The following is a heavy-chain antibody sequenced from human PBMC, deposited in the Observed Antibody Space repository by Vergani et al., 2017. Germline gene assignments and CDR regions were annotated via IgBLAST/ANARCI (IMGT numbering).Heavy chain of an antibody. D-gene: IGHD5-12*01. V-gene: IGHV4-61*02. CDR2: IYVSGIT. CDR1: GASINNDFYY. CDR3: ARFSSGFVA. Sequence: QVQLQESGPGLVKPSQTLSLTCTVSGASINNDFYYWHWIRQPAGKGLEWIGRIYVSGITDYNSSLQSRVSMSVDTSKNQFSLKLASVTAADTAIYYCARFSSGFVAWGPGTPVTVSS. J-gene: IGHJ4*02.